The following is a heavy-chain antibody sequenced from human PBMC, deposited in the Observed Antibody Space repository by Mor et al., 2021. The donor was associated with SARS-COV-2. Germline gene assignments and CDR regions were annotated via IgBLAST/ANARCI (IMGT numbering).Heavy chain of an antibody. CDR3: AKDISSGCWFDP. Sequence: GSNKYYADSVKGRFTISRDNSKNTLYLQMNSLRAEDTAVYYCAKDISSGCWFDPWGQGTLVTVSS. V-gene: IGHV3-30*02. CDR2: GSNK. J-gene: IGHJ5*02. D-gene: IGHD6-19*01.